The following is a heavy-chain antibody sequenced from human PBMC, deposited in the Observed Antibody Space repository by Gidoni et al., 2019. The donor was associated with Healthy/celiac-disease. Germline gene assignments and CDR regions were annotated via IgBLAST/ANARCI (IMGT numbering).Heavy chain of an antibody. CDR1: GFTFSSYS. V-gene: IGHV3-21*01. D-gene: IGHD3-22*01. CDR2: ISSSSIYI. J-gene: IGHJ4*02. CDR3: ARDHGGYYYDSSGYYYADFGY. Sequence: EVQLVESGGGLVKPGGSLRLSCAASGFTFSSYSMNWVRQAPGKGLEWVSAISSSSIYIYYADSVKGRFTISRDNAKNSLYLQMNSLRAEDTAVYYCARDHGGYYYDSSGYYYADFGYWGQGTLVTVSS.